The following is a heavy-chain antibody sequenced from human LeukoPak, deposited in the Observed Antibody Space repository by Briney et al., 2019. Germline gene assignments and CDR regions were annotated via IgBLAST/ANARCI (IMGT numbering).Heavy chain of an antibody. D-gene: IGHD5-18*01. CDR1: GFTFSSYW. CDR2: INSDGSST. V-gene: IGHV3-74*01. J-gene: IGHJ4*02. Sequence: GGSLRLSCAASGFTFSSYWMHWVRQAPGKGLVWVSRINSDGSSTSYADSVKGRFTISRDNAKNTLYLQMNSLRAEDTAVHYCARDAYTAMKGRFTHENDYWGQGTLVTVSS. CDR3: ARDAYTAMKGRFTHENDY.